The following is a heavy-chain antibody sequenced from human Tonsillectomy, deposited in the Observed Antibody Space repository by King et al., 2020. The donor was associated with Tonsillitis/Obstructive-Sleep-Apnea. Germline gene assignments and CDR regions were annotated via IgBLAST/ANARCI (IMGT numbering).Heavy chain of an antibody. Sequence: QLVQSGAEMKKPGESLKISCKGSGYSFTIYWIGWVRQMPGKGLEWMGIIYPGDSDTRYSPSFQGQVTISADKSISTAYLQWSSLKASDTAMYYCARTYYDILTGYYYFDFWGQGTLVTVSS. J-gene: IGHJ4*02. CDR2: IYPGDSDT. CDR1: GYSFTIYW. D-gene: IGHD3-9*01. V-gene: IGHV5-51*01. CDR3: ARTYYDILTGYYYFDF.